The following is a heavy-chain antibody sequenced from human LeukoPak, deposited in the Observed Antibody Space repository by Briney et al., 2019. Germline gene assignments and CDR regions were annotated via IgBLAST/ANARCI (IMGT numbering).Heavy chain of an antibody. CDR3: ARDQSILWFGELLF. Sequence: GASEKVSCKASGYTFTTYTMHWVRQAPGQRLEWMGWINAGNGDTRYSQKFQGRVTITRDTSASTAYMELSSLISEDTAVYYCARDQSILWFGELLFWGQGTLVTVSS. CDR2: INAGNGDT. J-gene: IGHJ4*02. D-gene: IGHD3-10*01. CDR1: GYTFTTYT. V-gene: IGHV1-3*01.